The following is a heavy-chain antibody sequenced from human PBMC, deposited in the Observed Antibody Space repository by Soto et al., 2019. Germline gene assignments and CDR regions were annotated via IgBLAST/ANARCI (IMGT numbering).Heavy chain of an antibody. V-gene: IGHV3-48*03. J-gene: IGHJ6*02. Sequence: GGPLRPPCVASEFTFSSYEITWVRKAPGRGLGGGSDIGQSGRSVYNADSVKGRFTISRDDARNTVLLQMNSLRVEDTAVYYCARIRRTFDLYGLDVWGQGTTVTVS. CDR2: IGQSGRSV. CDR1: EFTFSSYE. CDR3: ARIRRTFDLYGLDV.